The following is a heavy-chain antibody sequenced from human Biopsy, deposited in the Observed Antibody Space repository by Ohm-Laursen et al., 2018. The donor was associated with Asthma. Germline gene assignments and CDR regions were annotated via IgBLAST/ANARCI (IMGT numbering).Heavy chain of an antibody. V-gene: IGHV4-31*03. CDR3: ARGPPVDRED. D-gene: IGHD5-24*01. Sequence: SETLSLTCTVSGGSISSGGYYWSWIRQHPGKGLEWIGYIYYSGSTYYNPSLKSRVTISVDTSKNQFSLKLSSVTAADTAVYYCARGPPVDREDWGQGTLVTVSS. J-gene: IGHJ4*02. CDR1: GGSISSGGYY. CDR2: IYYSGST.